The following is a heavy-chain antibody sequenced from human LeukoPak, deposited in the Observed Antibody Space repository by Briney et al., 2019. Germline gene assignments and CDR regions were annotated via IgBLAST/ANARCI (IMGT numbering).Heavy chain of an antibody. CDR1: GFTFTSDA. V-gene: IGHV3-23*01. CDR3: ANAVKTRVNY. D-gene: IGHD3-10*01. J-gene: IGHJ4*02. CDR2: TVSRGTT. Sequence: PGGSLRLSCVASGFTFTSDAMNWVRQAPGKGLEWVSSTVSRGTTQYADSVKGRFTISRGNSKNTLYLQMNSLRAEDTAVYYCANAVKTRVNYWGQGTLVTVSS.